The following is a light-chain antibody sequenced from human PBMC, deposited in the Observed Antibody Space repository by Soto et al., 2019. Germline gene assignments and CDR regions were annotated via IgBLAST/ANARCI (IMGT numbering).Light chain of an antibody. CDR3: CSFAGDNIQYV. J-gene: IGLJ1*01. CDR2: DVS. V-gene: IGLV2-11*01. Sequence: QSALTQPRSVSGSPGQSVTISCTGTSSDIGGYNSVSWYQQHPGKVPKLIVFDVSQRPSGVPDRFSGSKSGNTASLTISGLQAEDEADYYCCSFAGDNIQYVFGPGTKVTVL. CDR1: SSDIGGYNS.